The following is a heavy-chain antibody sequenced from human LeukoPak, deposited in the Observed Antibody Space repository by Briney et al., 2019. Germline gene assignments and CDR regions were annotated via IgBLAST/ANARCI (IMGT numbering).Heavy chain of an antibody. CDR3: ARDLVYGGHSKRFWYFDL. Sequence: SETLSLTCNVSGGSISSSSYYWGWIRQPPGKGLEWIGSIYYSGSTYYNPSLKSRVTISVDTSKNQFSLKLSSVTAADTAVYYCARDLVYGGHSKRFWYFDLWGRGTLVTVSS. CDR1: GGSISSSSYY. J-gene: IGHJ2*01. D-gene: IGHD4-23*01. V-gene: IGHV4-39*07. CDR2: IYYSGST.